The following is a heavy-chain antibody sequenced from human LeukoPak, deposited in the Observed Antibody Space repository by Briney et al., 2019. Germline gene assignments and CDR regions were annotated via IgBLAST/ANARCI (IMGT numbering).Heavy chain of an antibody. CDR3: ARSRYSSKNFDY. Sequence: SETLSLTCTVSGGSISSSSYYWGWIRQPPGKGLEWIGSIYYSGSTYYNPSLKSRVTISVDTSKNRFSLKLSSVTAADTAVYYCARSRYSSKNFDYWGQGTLVTVSS. J-gene: IGHJ4*02. V-gene: IGHV4-39*07. D-gene: IGHD6-13*01. CDR2: IYYSGST. CDR1: GGSISSSSYY.